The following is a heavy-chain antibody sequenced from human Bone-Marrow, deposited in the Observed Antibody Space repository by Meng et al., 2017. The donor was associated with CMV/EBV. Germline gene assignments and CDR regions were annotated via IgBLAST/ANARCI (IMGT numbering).Heavy chain of an antibody. J-gene: IGHJ4*02. CDR3: ARVKTYYYDSSGYGYFDY. Sequence: GGSLRLSCAASGFTFSSYWMHWVRQAPGKGLVWVSRINSDGSSTSYADSVKGRFTISRDNAKNTLYLQMNSLRAEDTAVYYCARVKTYYYDSSGYGYFDYWGQGTLVNVAS. CDR2: INSDGSST. V-gene: IGHV3-74*01. CDR1: GFTFSSYW. D-gene: IGHD3-22*01.